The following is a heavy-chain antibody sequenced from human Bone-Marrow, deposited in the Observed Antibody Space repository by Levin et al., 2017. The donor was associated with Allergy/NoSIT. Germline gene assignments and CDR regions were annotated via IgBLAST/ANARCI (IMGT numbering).Heavy chain of an antibody. J-gene: IGHJ3*01. CDR3: VKSLNTMTIHDGFDF. CDR2: ISWNSGKT. CDR1: KFMFDDYG. Sequence: GGSLRLSCATPKFMFDDYGMYWVRQAPGKGLEWVSGISWNSGKTHYVDSVKGRFVISRDNAKNSLYLQMNSLRTEDTALYYCVKSLNTMTIHDGFDFWGQGTMVTVSA. V-gene: IGHV3-9*01. D-gene: IGHD1/OR15-1a*01.